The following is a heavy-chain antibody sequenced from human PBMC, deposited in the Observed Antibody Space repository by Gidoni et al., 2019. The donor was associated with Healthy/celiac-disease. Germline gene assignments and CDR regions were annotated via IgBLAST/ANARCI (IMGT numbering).Heavy chain of an antibody. CDR1: GYTFTGYY. J-gene: IGHJ4*02. Sequence: QVQLVQSGAEVKKPGASVKVSCKAPGYTFTGYYMHWVRQAPGQGLEWMGWINPNSGGTNYAQKFQGWVTMTRDTSISTAYMELSRLRSDDTAVYYCARAKTIVGATLDYWGQGTLVTVSS. V-gene: IGHV1-2*04. CDR2: INPNSGGT. CDR3: ARAKTIVGATLDY. D-gene: IGHD1-26*01.